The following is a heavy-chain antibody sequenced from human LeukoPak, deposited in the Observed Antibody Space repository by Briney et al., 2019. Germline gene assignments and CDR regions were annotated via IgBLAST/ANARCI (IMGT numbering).Heavy chain of an antibody. CDR3: ARPITFQLEPGDY. Sequence: GGSLRLSCAASGFTFSSYAMHWVRQAPGKGLEWVAVISYDGSNKYYADSVKGRFTISRDNSKNTLYLQMNSLRAEDTAVYYCARPITFQLEPGDYWGQGTLVTVSS. D-gene: IGHD1-1*01. V-gene: IGHV3-30-3*01. CDR1: GFTFSSYA. CDR2: ISYDGSNK. J-gene: IGHJ4*02.